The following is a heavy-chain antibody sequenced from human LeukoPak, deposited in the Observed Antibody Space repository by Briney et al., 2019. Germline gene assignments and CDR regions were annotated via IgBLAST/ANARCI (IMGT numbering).Heavy chain of an antibody. V-gene: IGHV1-2*02. D-gene: IGHD2-21*02. CDR1: GFTFTAYY. CDR2: INPHSGGT. Sequence: ASVKVSCKASGFTFTAYYIHWVRQAPGQGLEWMGYINPHSGGTSSPQKFQGRVTMTTDTSISAAYMELSSLISDDTAMYYCVREGNELLSKNFDYWGQGTLVTLSS. CDR3: VREGNELLSKNFDY. J-gene: IGHJ4*02.